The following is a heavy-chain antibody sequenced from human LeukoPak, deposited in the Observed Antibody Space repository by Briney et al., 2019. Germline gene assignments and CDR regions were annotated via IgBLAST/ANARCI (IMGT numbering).Heavy chain of an antibody. CDR2: IRSSSSTI. CDR1: GFTFSRNS. J-gene: IGHJ6*03. D-gene: IGHD2-15*01. CDR3: ARQPDCSGGSCSGYYYMDV. V-gene: IGHV3-48*01. Sequence: PGGSLRLSCAASGFTFSRNSMNWVRQAPGKGLEWVSYIRSSSSTIYYADSVKGRFTISRDNAKNSLYLQMNSLRADDTAVYYCARQPDCSGGSCSGYYYMDVWGKGTTVTVS.